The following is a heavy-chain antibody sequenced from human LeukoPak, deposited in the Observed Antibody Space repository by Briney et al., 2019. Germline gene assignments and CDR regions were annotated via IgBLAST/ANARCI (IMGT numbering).Heavy chain of an antibody. V-gene: IGHV4-59*08. CDR3: ARVPPDYNDLHDALDL. CDR1: GGTIRSYY. Sequence: SETLSLTCTVSGGTIRSYYWSWIRQPPGKGLEWIGYVHYSRTTNYNPSLKSRVTMSIDMSKNQFSLRLTSVTAADTAVYYCARVPPDYNDLHDALDLWGQGTVVTVSS. CDR2: VHYSRTT. D-gene: IGHD4-17*01. J-gene: IGHJ3*01.